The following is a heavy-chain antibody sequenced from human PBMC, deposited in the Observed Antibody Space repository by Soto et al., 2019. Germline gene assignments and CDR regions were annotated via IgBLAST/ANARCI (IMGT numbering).Heavy chain of an antibody. J-gene: IGHJ4*02. CDR1: GDSVTSHY. V-gene: IGHV4-59*02. CDR2: MHYTGFS. Sequence: QVQLQESGPGLVTPSETLSLTCSFSGDSVTSHYLTWIRQSPEKGLEWIGYMHYTGFSHYNPSLKSRLTISVDRSKNQFTLQLTSVTVEEPAVYYWATSYCNAWYPYWGQGTQVTVSS. CDR3: ATSYCNAWYPY. D-gene: IGHD2-15*01.